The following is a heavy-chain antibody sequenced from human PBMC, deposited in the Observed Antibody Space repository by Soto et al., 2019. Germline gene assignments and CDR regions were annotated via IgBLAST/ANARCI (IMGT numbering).Heavy chain of an antibody. V-gene: IGHV1-8*01. J-gene: IGHJ6*02. CDR2: MNPNSGNT. D-gene: IGHD2-2*01. CDR1: GYTFTSYD. Sequence: GASVKVSCKASGYTFTSYDINWVRQATGQGLEWMGWMNPNSGNTGYAQKFQGRVTMTRNTSISTAYMELSSLRSEDTAVYYCARDDRLSTSSFVYYYGMDVWGQGTTVTVSS. CDR3: ARDDRLSTSSFVYYYGMDV.